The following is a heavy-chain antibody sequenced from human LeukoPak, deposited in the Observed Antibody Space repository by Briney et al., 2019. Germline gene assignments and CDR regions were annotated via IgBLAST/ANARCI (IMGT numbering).Heavy chain of an antibody. CDR3: AKEALDYYDSSGYPYN. J-gene: IGHJ4*02. CDR2: ISGSGGST. Sequence: GGSLRLSCAASGFTFSSYAMSWVRQAPGEGLEWVSSISGSGGSTYYADPVKGRFTISRDNSKSTLYLQVNSLRAEDTAVYYCAKEALDYYDSSGYPYNWGQGTLVTVSS. CDR1: GFTFSSYA. V-gene: IGHV3-23*01. D-gene: IGHD3-22*01.